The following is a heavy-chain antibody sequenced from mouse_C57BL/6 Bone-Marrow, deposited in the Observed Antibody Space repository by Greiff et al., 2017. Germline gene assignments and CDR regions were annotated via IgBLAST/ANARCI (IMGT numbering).Heavy chain of an antibody. CDR3: ARDYYYGRRWYFDV. CDR2: IDPSDSYT. J-gene: IGHJ1*03. Sequence: QVQLQQSGAELVMPGASVKLSCKASGYTFTSYWMHWVKQRPGQGLEWIGEIDPSDSYTNYNQKFKGKSTLTVDKSSSTAYMQLSSLTSDDSAVYYCARDYYYGRRWYFDVWGTGTTVTVSS. V-gene: IGHV1-69*01. CDR1: GYTFTSYW. D-gene: IGHD1-1*01.